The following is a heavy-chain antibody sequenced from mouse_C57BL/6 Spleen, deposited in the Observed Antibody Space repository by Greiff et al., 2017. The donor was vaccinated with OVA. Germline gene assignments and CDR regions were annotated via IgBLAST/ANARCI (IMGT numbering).Heavy chain of an antibody. CDR1: GYTFTSYD. J-gene: IGHJ3*01. Sequence: VQLQQSGPELVKPGASVRLSCKASGYTFTSYDINWVKQRPGQGLEWIGWIYPRDGSTKYNEKFKGKATLTVDTSSSTAYMELHSLTSEDSAVYFCVPYDYFAYWGQGTLVTVSA. V-gene: IGHV1-85*01. CDR3: VPYDYFAY. CDR2: IYPRDGST. D-gene: IGHD2-4*01.